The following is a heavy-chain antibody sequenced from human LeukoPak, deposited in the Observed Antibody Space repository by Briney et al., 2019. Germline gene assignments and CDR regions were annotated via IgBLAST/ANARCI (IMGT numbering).Heavy chain of an antibody. CDR2: INTNSGGK. V-gene: IGHV1-2*06. J-gene: IGHJ6*03. CDR3: ALLRVANYFYYYMDV. Sequence: ASVXXXXKXSXYTFTHFYIHWVGQAPGQGGEWMGRINTNSGGKNYEQKFQGRGNITRETAIRTAYMDMRRERADEKAVYYCALLRVANYFYYYMDVWGKGTTVTVSS. D-gene: IGHD5-12*01. CDR1: XYTFTHFY.